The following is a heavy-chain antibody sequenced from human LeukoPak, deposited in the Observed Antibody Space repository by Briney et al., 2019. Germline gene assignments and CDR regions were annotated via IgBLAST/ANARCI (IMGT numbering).Heavy chain of an antibody. CDR1: GYTFTSYD. CDR3: ARGSYGSGSYWLYY. D-gene: IGHD3-10*01. Sequence: ASVKVSCKASGYTFTSYDINWVRQATGQGLEWMGWMNPNSGNTGYAQKFQGRVTMTRSTSISTAYMELSSLRSEDTAVYYCARGSYGSGSYWLYYWGQGTLVTVSS. V-gene: IGHV1-8*01. CDR2: MNPNSGNT. J-gene: IGHJ4*02.